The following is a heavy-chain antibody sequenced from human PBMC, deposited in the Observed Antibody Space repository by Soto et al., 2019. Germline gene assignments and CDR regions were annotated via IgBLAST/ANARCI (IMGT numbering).Heavy chain of an antibody. CDR1: GGSISSGGYY. V-gene: IGHV4-31*03. Sequence: PSETLSLTCTVSGGSISSGGYYWTWIRQHPGKGLEWIGYMYYSGITYYNPSLKSRVTISVDKSKNQFSLKLSSVTAADTAVYYCARLLWSRGDWFDPWGQGTLVTVSS. CDR3: ARLLWSRGDWFDP. CDR2: MYYSGIT. D-gene: IGHD3-10*01. J-gene: IGHJ5*02.